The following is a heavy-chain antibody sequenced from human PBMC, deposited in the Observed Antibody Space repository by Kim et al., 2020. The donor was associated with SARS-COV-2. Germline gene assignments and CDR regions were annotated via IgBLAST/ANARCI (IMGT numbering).Heavy chain of an antibody. Sequence: SNYAQRFQGRVTMTRDTSTTTAYLEMWSRRPDDTAVYYCARGQWSQSAVAFWGQGTLVTVSS. V-gene: IGHV1-18*01. J-gene: IGHJ4*02. CDR3: ARGQWSQSAVAF. CDR2: S. D-gene: IGHD6-19*01.